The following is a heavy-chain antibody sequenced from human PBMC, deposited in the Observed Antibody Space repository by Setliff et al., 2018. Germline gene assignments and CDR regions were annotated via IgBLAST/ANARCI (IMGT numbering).Heavy chain of an antibody. Sequence: GSLRLSCAASGFTFSDYYMSWIRQAPGKGLEWVSYISSSGSTIYYGDSVKGRFTISRDNAKNSLYLQMNSLRADDTAVYYCARSEANGGHDPFDIWGQGTMVTVSS. CDR1: GFTFSDYY. CDR3: ARSEANGGHDPFDI. V-gene: IGHV3-11*04. J-gene: IGHJ3*02. D-gene: IGHD5-12*01. CDR2: ISSSGSTI.